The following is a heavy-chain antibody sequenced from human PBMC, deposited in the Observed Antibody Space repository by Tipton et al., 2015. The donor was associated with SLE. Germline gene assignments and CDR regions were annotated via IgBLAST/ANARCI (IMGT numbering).Heavy chain of an antibody. CDR1: GESINNYY. CDR3: ARGGEWSHDY. V-gene: IGHV4-4*07. CDR2: IYVNGYT. J-gene: IGHJ4*02. D-gene: IGHD3-3*01. Sequence: TLSLTCSVSGESINNYYWSWIRPPAGEGLEWIGRIYVNGYTNYNPSLESRVTMSIDKSESQFSLKMKSVTAADTAVYYCARGGEWSHDYWGQGTPVTVSS.